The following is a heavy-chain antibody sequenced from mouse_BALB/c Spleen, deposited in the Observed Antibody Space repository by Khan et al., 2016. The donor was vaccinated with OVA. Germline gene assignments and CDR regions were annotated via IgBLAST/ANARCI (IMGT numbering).Heavy chain of an antibody. CDR2: ISYCGNT. CDR3: ARIYGGDFDY. CDR1: GYSITSDYA. Sequence: EVQLQESGPGLVKPSQALSLTCTVTGYSITSDYAWNWIRQFPGNKLEWMGHISYCGNTKSNQSLKSRISITRNTSKNQFFLQLNSVTTEDTATYYCARIYGGDFDYWGQGTTLTVSS. V-gene: IGHV3-2*02. J-gene: IGHJ2*01. D-gene: IGHD1-1*01.